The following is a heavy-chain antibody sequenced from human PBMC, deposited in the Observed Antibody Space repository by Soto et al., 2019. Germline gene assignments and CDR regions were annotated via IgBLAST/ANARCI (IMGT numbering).Heavy chain of an antibody. D-gene: IGHD2-15*01. CDR2: IIPIFGTA. CDR3: ARYCSGGSCYSVLSYYYYGMDV. CDR1: GGTFSSYA. J-gene: IGHJ6*02. Sequence: SVKVSCKASGGTFSSYAISWVRQAPGQGLEWMGGIIPIFGTANYAQKFQGRVTITADESTSTAYMELSSLRSEDTAVYYCARYCSGGSCYSVLSYYYYGMDVWGQGTTVTVSS. V-gene: IGHV1-69*13.